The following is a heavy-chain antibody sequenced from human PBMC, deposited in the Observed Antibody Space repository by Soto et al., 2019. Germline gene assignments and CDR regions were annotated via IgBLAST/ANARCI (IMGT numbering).Heavy chain of an antibody. V-gene: IGHV3-21*01. CDR3: ARDRSSSYYYGMDV. Sequence: GGSLRLSCAASGFTFSSYSMNWVRQASGKGLEWVSSISSGSSYIYYADSVKGRFTISRDNAKNSLYLQMNSLRAEDTAVYYCARDRSSSYYYGMDVWGQGTTVTVSS. D-gene: IGHD6-6*01. CDR2: ISSGSSYI. J-gene: IGHJ6*02. CDR1: GFTFSSYS.